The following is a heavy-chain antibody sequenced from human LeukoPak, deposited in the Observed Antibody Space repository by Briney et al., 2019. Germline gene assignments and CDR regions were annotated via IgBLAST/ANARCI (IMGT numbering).Heavy chain of an antibody. D-gene: IGHD6-6*01. Sequence: PGGSLRLSCAASGFTFSSYSMNWVRQAPGKGLEWVSSTSSSSSYIYYADSVKGRFTISRDNAKNSLYLQMNSLRAEDTAVYYCARGVEPADYFDYWGQGTLVTVSS. CDR2: TSSSSSYI. CDR3: ARGVEPADYFDY. V-gene: IGHV3-21*01. CDR1: GFTFSSYS. J-gene: IGHJ4*02.